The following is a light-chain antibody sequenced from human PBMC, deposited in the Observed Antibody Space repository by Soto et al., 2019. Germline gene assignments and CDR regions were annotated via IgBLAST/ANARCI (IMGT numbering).Light chain of an antibody. Sequence: EIVLTQSPATLSFSPRARATLSCRATQGVSSYLAWYQQRPGQAPSLLLYDASNGATAIPARFSGSGPGTDFTLTISSLEPDDFAVYYCQQRSNRSFGQGTRLEIK. CDR1: QGVSSY. V-gene: IGKV3D-11*01. CDR2: DAS. CDR3: QQRSNRS. J-gene: IGKJ5*01.